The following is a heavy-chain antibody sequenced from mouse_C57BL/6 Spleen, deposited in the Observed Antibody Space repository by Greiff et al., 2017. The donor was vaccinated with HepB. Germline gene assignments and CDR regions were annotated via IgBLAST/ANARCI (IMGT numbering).Heavy chain of an antibody. CDR3: TKGFITTVVANFDY. CDR1: GYTFTSYW. J-gene: IGHJ2*01. Sequence: EVQLQQSGTVLARPGASVKMSCKTSGYTFTSYWMHWVKQRPGQGLEWIGAIYPGNSDTSYNQKFKGKAKLTAVTSASTAYMELSSLTNEDSAVYYCTKGFITTVVANFDYWGQGTTLTVSS. V-gene: IGHV1-5*01. D-gene: IGHD1-1*01. CDR2: IYPGNSDT.